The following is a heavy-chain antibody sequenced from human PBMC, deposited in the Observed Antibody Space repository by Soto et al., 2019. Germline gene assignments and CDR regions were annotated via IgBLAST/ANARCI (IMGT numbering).Heavy chain of an antibody. D-gene: IGHD3-22*01. CDR1: GGSISNYY. CDR3: ARHVDYYDSSGAPLDY. J-gene: IGHJ4*02. Sequence: SETVSLTCTVSGGSISNYYWTWIRQPPGKGLEWIGYIYYSGSTNYNPSLKSRVTISVDTSKNQFSLKLSSVTAADTAVYYCARHVDYYDSSGAPLDYWGQGTLVTVSS. V-gene: IGHV4-59*08. CDR2: IYYSGST.